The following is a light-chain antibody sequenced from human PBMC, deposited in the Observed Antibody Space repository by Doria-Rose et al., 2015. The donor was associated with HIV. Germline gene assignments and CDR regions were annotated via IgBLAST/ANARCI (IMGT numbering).Light chain of an antibody. CDR2: WAS. CDR3: QQYYDTPS. Sequence: DIRMTQSPESLGMSLGERATLNCTSNQSLLYASRNYLAWYQQKPGQPPKLLIYWASTRQSGVPARFSGSGSGTDFTLTISSLEAEDVAVYYCQQYYDTPSFGPGTTVDIK. CDR1: QSLLYASRNY. V-gene: IGKV4-1*01. J-gene: IGKJ3*01.